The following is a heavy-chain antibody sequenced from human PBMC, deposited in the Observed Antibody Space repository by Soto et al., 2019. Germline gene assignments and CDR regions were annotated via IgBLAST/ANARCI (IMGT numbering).Heavy chain of an antibody. CDR3: ARDQGGYDPIDY. V-gene: IGHV3-74*01. Sequence: EVQLVESGGGLVQPGGSLRLSCAASGFTFSSYWMHWVRQAPGKGLVWVSRINSDGSSTSCADSVKGRFTISRDNAKNTLYLQMNSLRAEDTAVYYCARDQGGYDPIDYWGQGTLVTVSS. CDR2: INSDGSST. CDR1: GFTFSSYW. J-gene: IGHJ4*02. D-gene: IGHD5-12*01.